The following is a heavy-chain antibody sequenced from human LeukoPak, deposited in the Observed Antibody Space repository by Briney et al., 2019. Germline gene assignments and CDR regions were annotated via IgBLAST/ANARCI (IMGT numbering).Heavy chain of an antibody. CDR3: TKRVKYGGTWDHFAD. CDR2: VNADGGNT. D-gene: IGHD1-26*01. Sequence: GGSLRLSCATSGFTFSSYAIHWVRQAPGKGLEWVSTVNADGGNTYYADSVKGRFTISRDNSKSTLILQMNSLRVEDTALYYCTKRVKYGGTWDHFADWGQGTLVTVSS. J-gene: IGHJ4*02. V-gene: IGHV3-23*01. CDR1: GFTFSSYA.